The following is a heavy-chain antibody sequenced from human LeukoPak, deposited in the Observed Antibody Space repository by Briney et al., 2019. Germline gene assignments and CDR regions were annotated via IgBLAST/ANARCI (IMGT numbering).Heavy chain of an antibody. CDR3: AKDGIAVAQY. V-gene: IGHV3-30*18. D-gene: IGHD6-19*01. CDR2: ISYDGSNK. CDR1: GFTFSSYG. J-gene: IGHJ4*02. Sequence: GSLRLSCAASGFTFSSYGMHWVRQAPGKGLEWVAVISYDGSNKYYADSVKGRFTISRDNSKNTLYLQMNSLRAEDTAVYYCAKDGIAVAQYWGQGTLVTVSS.